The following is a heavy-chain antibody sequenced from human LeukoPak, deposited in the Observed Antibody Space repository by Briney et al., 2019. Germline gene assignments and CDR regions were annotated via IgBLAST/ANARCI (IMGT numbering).Heavy chain of an antibody. CDR1: GGSFSGYY. CDR3: AREDEQAADNAFDI. V-gene: IGHV4-34*01. J-gene: IGHJ3*02. CDR2: INHSGST. D-gene: IGHD1/OR15-1a*01. Sequence: SETLSLTCAVYGGSFSGYYWSWIRQPPGKGLEWIGEINHSGSTNYNPSLKSRVTISVDTSKNQFSLKLSSVTAADTALYYCAREDEQAADNAFDIWGQGTMVTVSS.